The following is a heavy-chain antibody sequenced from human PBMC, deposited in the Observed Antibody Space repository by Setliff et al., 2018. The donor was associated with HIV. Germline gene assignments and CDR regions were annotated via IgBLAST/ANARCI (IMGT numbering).Heavy chain of an antibody. CDR2: ISGSGGST. V-gene: IGHV3-23*01. D-gene: IGHD3-22*01. CDR1: GFTFSSYA. CDR3: AKAYYYDSSGYSRYYWFDS. J-gene: IGHJ5*01. Sequence: PGGSLRLSCAASGFTFSSYAMSWVRQAPGKGLEWVSAISGSGGSTYYADSVKGRFTISRDNFKNTLYLQMNSLRAEDTAVYYCAKAYYYDSSGYSRYYWFDSWGPGTLVTVSS.